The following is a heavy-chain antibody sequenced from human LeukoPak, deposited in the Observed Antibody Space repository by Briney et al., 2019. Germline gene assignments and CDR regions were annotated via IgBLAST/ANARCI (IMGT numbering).Heavy chain of an antibody. CDR2: ISGSGGST. Sequence: TGGSLRLSCAASGFTFSSYAMSWVRQAPGKGLEWVSAISGSGGSTYYADSVKGRFTISRDNSKNTLYLQMNSLRAEDTAVYYCASQTTVKYYFDYWGQGTLVTVSS. J-gene: IGHJ4*02. CDR3: ASQTTVKYYFDY. V-gene: IGHV3-23*01. D-gene: IGHD4-17*01. CDR1: GFTFSSYA.